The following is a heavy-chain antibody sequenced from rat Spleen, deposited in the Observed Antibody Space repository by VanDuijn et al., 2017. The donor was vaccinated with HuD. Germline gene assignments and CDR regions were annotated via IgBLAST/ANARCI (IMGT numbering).Heavy chain of an antibody. Sequence: EVQLVESGGGLVQPGRSMKLSCAASRFTFSNYDMAWVRQAPTKGLEWVASITTGGAITSYRDSVKGRFTISRDTAKSTLYLQMDSLRSEDTATYYCARHGYDGSYYYGFAYWGQGTLVTVSS. V-gene: IGHV5-25*01. D-gene: IGHD1-12*02. CDR2: ITTGGAIT. CDR3: ARHGYDGSYYYGFAY. CDR1: RFTFSNYD. J-gene: IGHJ3*01.